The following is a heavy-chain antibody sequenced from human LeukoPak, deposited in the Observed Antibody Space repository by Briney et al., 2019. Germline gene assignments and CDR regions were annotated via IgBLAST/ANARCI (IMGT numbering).Heavy chain of an antibody. Sequence: PGGSLRLSCAASGFTFSTYSMNWFRQAPGKGLEWVGFIRSKAYGGTTEYAASVKGRFTISRDDSKSIAYLQMNSLKTEDTAVYYCTRGRYNWNDSLRFDPWGQGTLVTVSS. D-gene: IGHD1-1*01. CDR1: GFTFSTYS. CDR2: IRSKAYGGTT. CDR3: TRGRYNWNDSLRFDP. V-gene: IGHV3-49*03. J-gene: IGHJ5*02.